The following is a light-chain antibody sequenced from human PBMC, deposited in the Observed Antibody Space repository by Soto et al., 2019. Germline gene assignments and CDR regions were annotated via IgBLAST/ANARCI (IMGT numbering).Light chain of an antibody. CDR1: QSVSNY. CDR3: QVRTNWSIA. CDR2: DAS. V-gene: IGKV3-11*01. Sequence: ETVLTQSPATLSLSPGERAALSCRASQSVSNYLAWYQQKPGQAPRLLIYDASNRATGIPARFSASGSGTDFTLTINNLEPEDFAVYYCQVRTNWSIAFGQGTRLETK. J-gene: IGKJ5*01.